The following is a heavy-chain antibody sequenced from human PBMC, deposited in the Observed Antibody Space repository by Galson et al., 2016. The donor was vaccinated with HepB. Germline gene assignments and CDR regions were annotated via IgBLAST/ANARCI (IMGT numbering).Heavy chain of an antibody. V-gene: IGHV3-7*03. CDR3: ARGPNCGARGDYLDY. D-gene: IGHD4/OR15-4a*01. J-gene: IGHJ4*02. CDR1: GFTFSDYW. CDR2: IRKDGNEK. Sequence: SLRLSCAASGFTFSDYWMNWVRQAPGKGLEWVANIRKDGNEKRYVDSVKGRFTISRDIAKNSLHLQMDSLRVEDTAVYYCARGPNCGARGDYLDYWGQGILVTVSS.